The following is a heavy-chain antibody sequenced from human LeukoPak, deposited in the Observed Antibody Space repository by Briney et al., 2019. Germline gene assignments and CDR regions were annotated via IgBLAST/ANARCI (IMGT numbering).Heavy chain of an antibody. V-gene: IGHV4-59*12. Sequence: PSETLSLTCTVSGGSISSYYWSWIRQPPGKGLAWIGYIHYSGSTNYNPSLKSRVTISVDTSKNQFSLKLSSVTAADTAVYYCAREVTYYYDSSGYSSLYYYYYMDVWGKGTTVTVSS. D-gene: IGHD3-22*01. CDR2: IHYSGST. CDR1: GGSISSYY. J-gene: IGHJ6*03. CDR3: AREVTYYYDSSGYSSLYYYYYMDV.